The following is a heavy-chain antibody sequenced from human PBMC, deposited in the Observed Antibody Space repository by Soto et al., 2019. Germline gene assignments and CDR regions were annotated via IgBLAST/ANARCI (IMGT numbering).Heavy chain of an antibody. J-gene: IGHJ6*02. D-gene: IGHD2-2*01. V-gene: IGHV5-10-1*01. CDR3: ARVPRRGYYYYGMDV. CDR2: IDPSDSYT. CDR1: GYSFTSYW. Sequence: GESLKISCKGSGYSFTSYWISWVRQMPGKGLEWMGRIDPSDSYTNYSPSFQGHVTISADKSISTAYLQWSSLKASDTAMYYCARVPRRGYYYYGMDVWGQGTTVTVSS.